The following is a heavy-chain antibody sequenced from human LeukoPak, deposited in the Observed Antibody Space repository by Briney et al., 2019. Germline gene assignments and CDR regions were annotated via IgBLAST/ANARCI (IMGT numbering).Heavy chain of an antibody. CDR2: MNPNSGNT. D-gene: IGHD2-2*01. V-gene: IGHV1-8*03. CDR1: GYTFTSYD. CDR3: ARERKPYCSSTSCYYYYYMDV. Sequence: ASVKVSCKASGYTFTSYDINWVRQATGQGREWMGWMNPNSGNTGYAQKFQGRVTITRNTSISTAYMELSSLRSEDTAVYYCARERKPYCSSTSCYYYYYMDVWGKGTTVTVSS. J-gene: IGHJ6*03.